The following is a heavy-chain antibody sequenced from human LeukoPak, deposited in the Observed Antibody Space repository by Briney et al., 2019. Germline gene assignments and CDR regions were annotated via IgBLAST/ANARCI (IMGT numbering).Heavy chain of an antibody. J-gene: IGHJ4*02. V-gene: IGHV3-48*03. CDR3: ARARIAAPLLDY. CDR2: ISDNGRTS. CDR1: GFTFSNYE. Sequence: GGSLRLSCATSGFTFSNYEMNWVRQTPGKGLEWVSYISDNGRTSYYADSVKGRFTISRDNAKNSLYLQMNSLRDEDTSVYYCARARIAAPLLDYWGQGTLVTVSS. D-gene: IGHD6-25*01.